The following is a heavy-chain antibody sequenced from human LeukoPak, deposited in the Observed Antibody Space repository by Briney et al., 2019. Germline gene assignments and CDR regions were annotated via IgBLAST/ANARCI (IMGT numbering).Heavy chain of an antibody. CDR2: INPNSGGT. CDR3: ASFWFGETSRLDY. Sequence: ASVKVSCKASGYTFTGYYMHWVRQAPGQGLEWMGWINPNSGGTNYAQKFQGRVTMTRDTSISIAYMELSRLRSDDTAVYYCASFWFGETSRLDYWGQGTLVTVSS. V-gene: IGHV1-2*02. D-gene: IGHD3-10*01. J-gene: IGHJ4*02. CDR1: GYTFTGYY.